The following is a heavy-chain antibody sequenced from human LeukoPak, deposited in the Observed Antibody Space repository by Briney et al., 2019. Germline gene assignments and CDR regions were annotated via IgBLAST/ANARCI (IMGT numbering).Heavy chain of an antibody. CDR1: GHTFTSYD. V-gene: IGHV1-8*01. CDR2: MNPNSGNT. CDR3: ARMALSSLDY. D-gene: IGHD6-19*01. Sequence: ASVKVSCKSSGHTFTSYDINWVRQASGQGLEWMGWMNPNSGNTGYAQKFQGRVTMTRNTSISTAYMELSSLQSEDTAVHYCARMALSSLDYWGKGPLVTVSS. J-gene: IGHJ4*02.